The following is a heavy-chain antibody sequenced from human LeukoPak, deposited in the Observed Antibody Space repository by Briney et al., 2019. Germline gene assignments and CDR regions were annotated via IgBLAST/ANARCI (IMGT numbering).Heavy chain of an antibody. V-gene: IGHV4-59*04. CDR3: ARPAYGDNWFDP. CDR1: GGSISSYY. Sequence: PSETLSLTCTVSGGSISSYYWSWIRQPPGKGLEWIGSIYYSGSSYYNPSLKSRVTMSVDTSKNQFSLKLSSVTAADTAVYYCARPAYGDNWFDPWGQGTLVTVSS. D-gene: IGHD4-17*01. CDR2: IYYSGSS. J-gene: IGHJ5*02.